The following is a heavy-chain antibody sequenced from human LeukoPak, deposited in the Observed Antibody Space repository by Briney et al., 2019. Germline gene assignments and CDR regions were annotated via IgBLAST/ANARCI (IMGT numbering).Heavy chain of an antibody. CDR1: GGSISSSSYY. D-gene: IGHD3-16*01. CDR2: IYYSGST. Sequence: SETLSLTCTVSGGSISSSSYYWGWIRQPPGKGLEWIGSIYYSGSTYYNPSLKSRVTISVDTSKNQFSLNLSSVTAADTAIYYCARRARNSDAYPNWFDPWGQGTLVTVSS. CDR3: ARRARNSDAYPNWFDP. J-gene: IGHJ5*02. V-gene: IGHV4-39*07.